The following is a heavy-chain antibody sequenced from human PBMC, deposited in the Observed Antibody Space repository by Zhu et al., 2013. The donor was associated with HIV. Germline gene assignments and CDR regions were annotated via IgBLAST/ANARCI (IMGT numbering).Heavy chain of an antibody. D-gene: IGHD3-10*01. CDR2: ISWNSGSI. J-gene: IGHJ4*02. V-gene: IGHV3-9*01. CDR3: AKVVTHGSGSYYPHFDY. CDR1: GFTFDDYA. Sequence: EVQLVESGGGLVQPGRSLRLSCAASGFTFDDYAMHWVRQAPGKGLEWVSGISWNSGSIGYADSVKGRFTISRDNAKNSLYLQMNSLRAEDTALYYCAKVVTHGSGSYYPHFDYWAREPWSPSPQ.